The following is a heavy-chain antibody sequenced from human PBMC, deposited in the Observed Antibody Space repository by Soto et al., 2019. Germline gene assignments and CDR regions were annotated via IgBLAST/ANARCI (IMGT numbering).Heavy chain of an antibody. Sequence: PGGSLRLSXAASGFTFDDYAMHWVRQVPGKGLEWVSGINWNSGSIGYGDSVKGRFAISRDSAKNSLHLQMNSLSAEDTAFYYCVKDESINWYSGHFRHWGQGTLVTVSS. V-gene: IGHV3-9*01. CDR1: GFTFDDYA. J-gene: IGHJ1*01. CDR2: INWNSGSI. D-gene: IGHD6-13*01. CDR3: VKDESINWYSGHFRH.